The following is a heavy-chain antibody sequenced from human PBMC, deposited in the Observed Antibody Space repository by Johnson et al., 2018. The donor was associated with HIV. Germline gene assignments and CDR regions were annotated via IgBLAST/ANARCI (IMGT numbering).Heavy chain of an antibody. D-gene: IGHD6-19*01. V-gene: IGHV3-20*04. CDR3: ARDSGGGLGAFDI. CDR1: GFTLTNAW. CDR2: INWNGGST. Sequence: VQLVESGGGLVKPGGSLRLSCVASGFTLTNAWMSWVRQAPGKGLEWVSGINWNGGSTGYADSVKGRFTISRDNAKNSLYLQLNDLRAEDAALYYCARDSGGGLGAFDIWGQGTMVTVSS. J-gene: IGHJ3*02.